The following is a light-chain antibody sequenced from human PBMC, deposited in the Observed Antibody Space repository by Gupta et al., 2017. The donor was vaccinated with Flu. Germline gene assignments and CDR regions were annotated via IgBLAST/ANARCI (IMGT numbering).Light chain of an antibody. CDR1: QSVLYSSNNKNY. Sequence: DIVMTQSPDSLAVSLGERATINCKSSQSVLYSSNNKNYLAWYQQKPGQPPKLLIYWASTRESGVTDRFSGSGSGTDFTLTISSLQAEDVAVYYCQQDHSTLGTFGPGTKVDIK. V-gene: IGKV4-1*01. CDR3: QQDHSTLGT. CDR2: WAS. J-gene: IGKJ3*01.